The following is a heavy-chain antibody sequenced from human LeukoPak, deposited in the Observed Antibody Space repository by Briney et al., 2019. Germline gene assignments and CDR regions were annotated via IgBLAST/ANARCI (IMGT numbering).Heavy chain of an antibody. J-gene: IGHJ3*02. CDR3: ARAPTYSGSAFDI. CDR2: IYSGGST. D-gene: IGHD1-26*01. V-gene: IGHV3-66*01. CDR1: GFTVSGNY. Sequence: SGGSLRLSCAASGFTVSGNYMSRVRQAPGKGLEWVSVIYSGGSTYYADSVKGRFTISRDNSKNTLYLQMNSLRAEDTAVYYCARAPTYSGSAFDIWGQGTMVTVSS.